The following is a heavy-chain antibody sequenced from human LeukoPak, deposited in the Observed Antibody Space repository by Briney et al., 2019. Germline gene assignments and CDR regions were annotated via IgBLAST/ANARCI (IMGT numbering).Heavy chain of an antibody. CDR2: INHSGST. CDR1: GGSFSGYH. CDR3: ARHPDYYDSSGSDY. Sequence: PSETLSLTCAVYGGSFSGYHWSWIRQPPGKGLEWIGEINHSGSTNYNPSLKSRVTISVDTSKNQFSLKLSSVTAADTAVYYCARHPDYYDSSGSDYWGQGTLVTVSS. J-gene: IGHJ4*02. D-gene: IGHD3-22*01. V-gene: IGHV4-34*01.